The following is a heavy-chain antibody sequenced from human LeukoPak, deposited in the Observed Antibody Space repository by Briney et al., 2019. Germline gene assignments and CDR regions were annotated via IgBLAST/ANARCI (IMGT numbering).Heavy chain of an antibody. J-gene: IGHJ4*02. CDR3: ARDQGGGTSY. Sequence: GGSLRLSCAASGFSLSDYSMNWFRQAPGKGLEWVSYISSSGSPIYYADSLKGRFTISRDNAKNSLYLQINSLRVEDTAVYYCARDQGGGTSYWGQGTLVTVSS. D-gene: IGHD1-26*01. V-gene: IGHV3-48*01. CDR2: ISSSGSPI. CDR1: GFSLSDYS.